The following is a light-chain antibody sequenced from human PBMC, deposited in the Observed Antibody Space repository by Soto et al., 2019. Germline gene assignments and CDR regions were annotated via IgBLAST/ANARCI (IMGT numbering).Light chain of an antibody. V-gene: IGLV8-61*01. Sequence: QTVVTREPSSSVSPGGTVTLTCGLSSGSVSTTYYPSWYQQTPVQAPRTLIYNAHTRSSGVPDRFSGSILGNTATRTITGAQADDESDYYCLLYMGTGFWLVGGGTKVTVL. J-gene: IGLJ2*01. CDR3: LLYMGTGFWL. CDR1: SGSVSTTYY. CDR2: NAH.